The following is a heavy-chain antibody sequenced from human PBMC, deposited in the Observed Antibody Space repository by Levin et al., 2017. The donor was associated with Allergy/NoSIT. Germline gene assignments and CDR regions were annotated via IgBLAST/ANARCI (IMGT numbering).Heavy chain of an antibody. J-gene: IGHJ3*02. CDR2: MYHTGTI. CDR3: VGESVGYFDI. V-gene: IGHV4-38-2*02. CDR1: GFSITSDHS. Sequence: SETLSLTCAVSGFSITSDHSWGWIRQSPGKGLAWIGSMYHTGTISYNPSLKSRVTKSRDTSTNQFSLNLSSVTAADTAVYFCVGESVGYFDIWGQGIMVTVST. D-gene: IGHD3-22*01.